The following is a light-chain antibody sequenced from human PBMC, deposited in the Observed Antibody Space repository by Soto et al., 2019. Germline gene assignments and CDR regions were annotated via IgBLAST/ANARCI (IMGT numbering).Light chain of an antibody. CDR1: SSNIESNY. CDR2: SDV. CDR3: AAWDGSLSGWV. V-gene: IGLV1-47*02. Sequence: QSVLSQPPSASGTPGQGVIISCSGGSSNIESNYVYWYRLLPGTAPKLVMFSDVTRPPGVSDRFSGSKSGTSASLAISGLRPEDEADYFCAAWDGSLSGWVFGGGTKVTVL. J-gene: IGLJ3*02.